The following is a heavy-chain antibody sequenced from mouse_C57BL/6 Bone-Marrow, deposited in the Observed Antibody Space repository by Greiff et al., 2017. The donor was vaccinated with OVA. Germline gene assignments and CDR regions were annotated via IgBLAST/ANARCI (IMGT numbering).Heavy chain of an antibody. CDR1: GFNITNTY. CDR2: IDPANGNT. D-gene: IGHD1-1*01. Sequence: VQLQQSVAELVRPGASVKLSCTASGFNITNTYMHWVKQRPEQGLEWIGRIDPANGNTKYAPQFQGKATITADTSSNTAYLQLSSLTSEDTAIYYCAPLLLRYPSYWYFDVWGTGTTVTVSS. J-gene: IGHJ1*03. CDR3: APLLLRYPSYWYFDV. V-gene: IGHV14-3*01.